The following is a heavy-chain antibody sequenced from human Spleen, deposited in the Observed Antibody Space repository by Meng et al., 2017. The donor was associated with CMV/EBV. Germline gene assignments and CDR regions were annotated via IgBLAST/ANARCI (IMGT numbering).Heavy chain of an antibody. CDR2: SNDGSGKT. CDR3: ARDRGYSSSSLQFDY. V-gene: IGHV1-3*02. J-gene: IGHJ4*02. Sequence: VRQAPGQRLEWMGWSNDGSGKTKYSQEFQGRVTVTRDTSANTAYMELRSLRSEDTAMYYCARDRGYSSSSLQFDYWGQGTLVTVSS. D-gene: IGHD6-6*01.